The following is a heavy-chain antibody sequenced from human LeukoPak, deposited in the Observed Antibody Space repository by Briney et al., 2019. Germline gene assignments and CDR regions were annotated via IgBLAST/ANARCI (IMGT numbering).Heavy chain of an antibody. CDR1: GGSISSYY. D-gene: IGHD3-10*01. V-gene: IGHV4-59*01. J-gene: IGHJ5*02. CDR2: IYYSGST. CDR3: ARMVGWFDP. Sequence: SEALSLTCTVSGGSISSYYWSWIRQPPGKGLEWIGYIYYSGSTNYNPSLKSRVTISVDTSKNQFSLKLSSVTAADTAVYYCARMVGWFDPWGQGTLVTVSS.